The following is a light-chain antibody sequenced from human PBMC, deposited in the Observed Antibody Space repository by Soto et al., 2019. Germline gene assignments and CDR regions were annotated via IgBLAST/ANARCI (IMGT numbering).Light chain of an antibody. V-gene: IGLV1-40*01. CDR1: SSNIGAGYD. J-gene: IGLJ1*01. Sequence: QSVLTQTPSVSGAPGQKITMSCTGSSSNIGAGYDVHWYQQVPGAAPRLLIYADNNRPSGVPDRFSASKSGTSASLAITGLQGEDEADYYCCSYAGSYTSVFGTGTKLTVL. CDR3: CSYAGSYTSV. CDR2: ADN.